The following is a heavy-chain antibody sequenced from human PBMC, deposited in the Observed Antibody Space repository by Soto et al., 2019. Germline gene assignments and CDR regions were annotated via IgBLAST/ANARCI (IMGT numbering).Heavy chain of an antibody. D-gene: IGHD5-12*01. CDR2: IYSSGTH. CDR1: GGSMSSYY. J-gene: IGHJ4*02. Sequence: ETLSLTCDVSGGSMSSYYWSWVRQPPGKGLEWIGYIYSSGTHNYNPSLESRLTISIDTSKNQFSLRLSSVTTADTAVYYCARVQMATLFFDYWGQGTLVTVSS. V-gene: IGHV4-59*01. CDR3: ARVQMATLFFDY.